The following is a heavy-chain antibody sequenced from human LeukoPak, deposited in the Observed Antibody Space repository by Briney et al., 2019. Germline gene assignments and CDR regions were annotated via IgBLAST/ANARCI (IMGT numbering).Heavy chain of an antibody. Sequence: ASVKVSCKASGYTSTSPDINWVRQATGRGLEWLGWMNPRDNTGYAQKFQGRVTLTRNKSINTAYMELSSLRSEDTAVYYCARYTQHYGFDIWGQGTMVTVSA. D-gene: IGHD3-3*02. CDR1: GYTSTSPD. V-gene: IGHV1-8*01. CDR2: MNPRDNT. J-gene: IGHJ3*02. CDR3: ARYTQHYGFDI.